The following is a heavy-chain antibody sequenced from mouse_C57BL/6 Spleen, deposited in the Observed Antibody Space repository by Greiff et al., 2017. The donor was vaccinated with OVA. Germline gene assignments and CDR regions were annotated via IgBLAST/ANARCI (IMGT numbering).Heavy chain of an antibody. CDR2: ISSGSSTL. D-gene: IGHD5-1-1*01. CDR3: AKDTQSFAY. CDR1: GFTFSDYG. V-gene: IGHV5-17*01. J-gene: IGHJ3*01. Sequence: EVKLVESGGGLVKPGGSLKLSCAASGFTFSDYGMHWVRQAPEKGLEWVAYISSGSSTLYYADTVKGRFTISRDNAKNTLFLQMTSLRSEDTAMYYCAKDTQSFAYWGQGTLVTVSA.